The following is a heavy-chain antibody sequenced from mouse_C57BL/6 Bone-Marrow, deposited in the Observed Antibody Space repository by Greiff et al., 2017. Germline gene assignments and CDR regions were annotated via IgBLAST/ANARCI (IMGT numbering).Heavy chain of an antibody. D-gene: IGHD2-1*01. J-gene: IGHJ2*01. CDR3: ARKDYGNYFYYFDY. CDR1: GYTFTSYG. CDR2: IYPRSGNT. V-gene: IGHV1-81*01. Sequence: VQLQQSGAELARPGASVKLSCKASGYTFTSYGISWVKQRTGQGLEWIGEIYPRSGNTYYNEKFKGTATLTADKSSSVSYMELRSLTSEYSAVYFCARKDYGNYFYYFDYWGQGTTLTVSS.